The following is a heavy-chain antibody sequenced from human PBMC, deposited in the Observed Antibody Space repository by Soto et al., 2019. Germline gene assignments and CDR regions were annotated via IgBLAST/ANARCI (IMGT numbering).Heavy chain of an antibody. V-gene: IGHV3-23*01. D-gene: IGHD6-19*01. CDR1: GFTFSNYA. CDR3: VNETAFKGVAEH. CDR2: FSNSGNI. J-gene: IGHJ4*02. Sequence: EVQLLESGGGFVQPGGSLRLACVGSGFTFSNYAMSWVRRAPGKGLEWVSAFSNSGNIYYAESVKGRFTISRDNSKDTLYLEMNGLRAEDTALYHCVNETAFKGVAEHWGQGTLVTVSS.